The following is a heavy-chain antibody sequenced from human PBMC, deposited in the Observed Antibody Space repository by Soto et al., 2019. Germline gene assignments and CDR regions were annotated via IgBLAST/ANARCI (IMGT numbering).Heavy chain of an antibody. V-gene: IGHV3-30*18. J-gene: IGHJ4*02. D-gene: IGHD2-21*02. CDR1: GFTFSSYG. CDR2: ISHDGSSK. Sequence: QVQLVESGGGVVQPGRSLRLSCAASGFTFSSYGMHWVRQAPGKGLEWVAAISHDGSSKYYADSVKGRFTISRDNSKNTLSLQLDRLTAEDTAVYYCAKAVVPAVPSPYDSWGQGPLFTVPS. CDR3: AKAVVPAVPSPYDS.